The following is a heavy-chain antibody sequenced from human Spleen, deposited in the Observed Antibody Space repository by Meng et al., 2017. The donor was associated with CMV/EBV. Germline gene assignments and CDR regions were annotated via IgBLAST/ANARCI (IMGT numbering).Heavy chain of an antibody. J-gene: IGHJ4*02. CDR1: GFTFSSYW. CDR2: IKSDVSSA. D-gene: IGHD1-26*01. Sequence: GGSLRLSCAASGFTFSSYWMHWVRQAPGKGLVWVSRIKSDVSSASYADSVKGRFTISRDKAKNTLYLQLNSLRAEETAVYYCARGIMGALDYGGQGTLVTVSS. CDR3: ARGIMGALDY. V-gene: IGHV3-74*01.